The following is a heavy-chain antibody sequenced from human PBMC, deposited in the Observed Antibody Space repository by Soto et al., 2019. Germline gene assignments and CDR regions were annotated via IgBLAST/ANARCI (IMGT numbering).Heavy chain of an antibody. D-gene: IGHD3-10*01. Sequence: GASAKVSCKVSGYTLTELSMHWVRQAPGKGLEWMGGFDPEDGETIYAQKFQGRVTMTEDTSTDTAYMELSSLRSEDTAVYYCATDPPGIGDQMPWGQGTLVTVSS. CDR3: ATDPPGIGDQMP. CDR2: FDPEDGET. V-gene: IGHV1-24*01. J-gene: IGHJ5*02. CDR1: GYTLTELS.